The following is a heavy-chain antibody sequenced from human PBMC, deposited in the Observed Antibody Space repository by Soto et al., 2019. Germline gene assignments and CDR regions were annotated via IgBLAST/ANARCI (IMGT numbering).Heavy chain of an antibody. J-gene: IGHJ4*02. CDR2: IIPILGIA. Sequence: SVKVSCKDSGGTISSYTSRWVRQAPGQGLEWMGRIIPILGIANYAQKFQGRVTITADKSTSTAYMELSSLRSEDTAVYYCASLSTVAGTWNYFDYWGQGTLVTVSS. D-gene: IGHD6-19*01. CDR3: ASLSTVAGTWNYFDY. CDR1: GGTISSYT. V-gene: IGHV1-69*02.